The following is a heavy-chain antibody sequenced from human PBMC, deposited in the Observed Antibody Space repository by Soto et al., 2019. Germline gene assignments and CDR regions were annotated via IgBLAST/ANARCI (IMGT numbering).Heavy chain of an antibody. V-gene: IGHV4-59*01. D-gene: IGHD3-22*01. CDR1: GASITGSSY. CDR3: ARVARPYYYDSSGYYVDY. J-gene: IGHJ4*02. Sequence: PSETLSLTCTVSGASITGSSYWSWIRQPPGKGLEWIGYIYYSGSTNYNPSLMSRVTMSVDTSKNLFSLKLSSVTAADTAVYYCARVARPYYYDSSGYYVDYWGQGTLVTVSS. CDR2: IYYSGST.